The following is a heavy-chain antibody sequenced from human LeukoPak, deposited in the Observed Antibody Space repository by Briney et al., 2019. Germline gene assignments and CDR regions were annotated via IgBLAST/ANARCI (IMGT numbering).Heavy chain of an antibody. D-gene: IGHD2-2*02. CDR1: GGSISSGGYC. Sequence: SETLSLTCTVSGGSISSGGYCWSWLRQHPGKGLEWIVYIYYSGSTYSNPCLKSRVTISVDTSKNQFSLKLSSVTAADTAVYYCARDRLGDIVVVPAAIAHRPDYYYMDVWGKGTTVTVSS. J-gene: IGHJ6*03. V-gene: IGHV4-31*03. CDR2: IYYSGST. CDR3: ARDRLGDIVVVPAAIAHRPDYYYMDV.